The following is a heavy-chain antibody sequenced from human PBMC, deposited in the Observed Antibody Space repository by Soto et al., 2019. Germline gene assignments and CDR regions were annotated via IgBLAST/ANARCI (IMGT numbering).Heavy chain of an antibody. D-gene: IGHD3-3*01. J-gene: IGHJ6*02. V-gene: IGHV5-10-1*01. CDR1: GYSCTSYL. Sequence: GESLKISCKGSGYSCTSYLISCVRQMPGKGLEWRGRIDPSDSYTDYSPSFQGHVPISADKSISTAYLQWSSLKASDTAMYYCARGRDVLDFGVVILSAYGMDVWGQGTTVNVSS. CDR2: IDPSDSYT. CDR3: ARGRDVLDFGVVILSAYGMDV.